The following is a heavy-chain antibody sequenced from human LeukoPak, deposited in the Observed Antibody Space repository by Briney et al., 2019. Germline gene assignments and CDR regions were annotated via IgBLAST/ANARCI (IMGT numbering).Heavy chain of an antibody. J-gene: IGHJ3*02. V-gene: IGHV3-48*03. CDR1: GFTFSSYE. Sequence: PGGSLRLSCAASGFTFSSYEMNWVRQAPGKGLEGVSYISSCGSTIYYADSVKGRFTISKDNDKILLYLQINSLRAEDTAVYYCARIRGISTSSRLRYFDWLYSTDAFDIWGQGTMVTVSS. CDR2: ISSCGSTI. D-gene: IGHD3-9*01. CDR3: ARIRGISTSSRLRYFDWLYSTDAFDI.